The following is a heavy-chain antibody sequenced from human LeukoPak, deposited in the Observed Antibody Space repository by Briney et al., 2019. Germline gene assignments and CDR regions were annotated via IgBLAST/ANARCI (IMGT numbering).Heavy chain of an antibody. Sequence: PGGSLRLSCAASGFTFSSYWMHWVRQATGEGLEWVSAIGTAADTYYSGSVKGRFTISRDNAKDSSYLQMNNLKAEDTAVYYCARGSRAVRWYFDLWGRGTLVTVSS. D-gene: IGHD6-19*01. CDR1: GFTFSSYW. J-gene: IGHJ2*01. CDR2: IGTAADT. CDR3: ARGSRAVRWYFDL. V-gene: IGHV3-13*01.